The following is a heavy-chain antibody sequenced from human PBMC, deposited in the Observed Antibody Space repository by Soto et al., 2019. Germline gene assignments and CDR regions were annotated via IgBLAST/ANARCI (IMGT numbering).Heavy chain of an antibody. CDR2: ISSSSTI. V-gene: IGHV3-48*01. J-gene: IGHJ4*02. CDR3: ARRAAHDY. Sequence: GGSLRLSCAASGFTFSSYSMNWVRQAPGKGLEWVSYISSSSTIYYADSVKGRFTISRDNAKNSLYLQMNSLRAEDTAVYYCARRAAHDYWGQGTLVTVSS. CDR1: GFTFSSYS. D-gene: IGHD2-15*01.